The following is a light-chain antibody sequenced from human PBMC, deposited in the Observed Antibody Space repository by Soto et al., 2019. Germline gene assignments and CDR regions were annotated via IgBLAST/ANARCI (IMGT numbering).Light chain of an antibody. Sequence: DIQMTQSPSTLSASVGDRVTITCRASQSTTNWLAWYQQKPGKAPALLIYKTSTLQSGVPSRFSGSGSGTEFTLTISSLQPDDFASYYCQQYSSYSYTFGQGTKLEI. J-gene: IGKJ2*01. V-gene: IGKV1-5*03. CDR2: KTS. CDR3: QQYSSYSYT. CDR1: QSTTNW.